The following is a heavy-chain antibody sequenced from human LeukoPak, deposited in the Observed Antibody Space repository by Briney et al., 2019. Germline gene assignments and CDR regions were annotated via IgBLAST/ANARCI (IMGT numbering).Heavy chain of an antibody. CDR3: VRDPNGYNFLLWSPFDY. J-gene: IGHJ4*02. D-gene: IGHD5-24*01. CDR2: INSDGFSI. V-gene: IGHV3-9*01. Sequence: GRSLRLSCAASGFTFDDYAMHWVRQAPGKGLVWVSRINSDGFSIAYADSVKGRFTISRDNAKNSLYLQMNSLRAEDTAVYYCVRDPNGYNFLLWSPFDYWGQGTLVTVSS. CDR1: GFTFDDYA.